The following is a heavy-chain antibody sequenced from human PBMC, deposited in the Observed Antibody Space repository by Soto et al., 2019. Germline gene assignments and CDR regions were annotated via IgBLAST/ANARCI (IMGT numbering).Heavy chain of an antibody. CDR1: GFTFSSYD. V-gene: IGHV3-30*18. J-gene: IGHJ4*02. CDR2: ISYDGSNN. CDR3: AKDPNWGIDY. Sequence: GGSLRLSCAASGFTFSSYDMHWVRQAPGKGLEWVAVISYDGSNNYYADSVMGRLTISRDNSKNTLYLQMNSLRAEDTAVYYCAKDPNWGIDYWGQGTLVTVSS. D-gene: IGHD7-27*01.